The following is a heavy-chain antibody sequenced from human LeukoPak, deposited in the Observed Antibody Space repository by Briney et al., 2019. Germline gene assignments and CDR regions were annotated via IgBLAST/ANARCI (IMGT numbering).Heavy chain of an antibody. CDR3: ARGATAYFDY. CDR1: GDSVSSNSVA. Sequence: SQTLSLTCALSGDSVSSNSVAWSWVRQSPSRGLEWLGRAYFRSKWYYDSAVSGKGQVTINPDTPRNQFSLQINSVTREDTAVYYCARGATAYFDYWGQGILVTVSS. CDR2: AYFRSKWYY. J-gene: IGHJ4*02. V-gene: IGHV6-1*01. D-gene: IGHD5-12*01.